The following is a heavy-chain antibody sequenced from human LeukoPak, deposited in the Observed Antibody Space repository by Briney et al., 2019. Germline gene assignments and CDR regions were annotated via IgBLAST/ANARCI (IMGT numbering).Heavy chain of an antibody. CDR2: IRYDGSNK. D-gene: IGHD2-2*01. CDR3: AKDRRYQLLSFDY. Sequence: GGSLRLSCAASGFTFSSYGMHWVRQAPGKGLEWVAFIRYDGSNKYYADSVKGRFTISGDNSKNTLYLQMNSLRAEDTAVYYCAKDRRYQLLSFDYWGQGTLVTVSS. J-gene: IGHJ4*02. V-gene: IGHV3-30*02. CDR1: GFTFSSYG.